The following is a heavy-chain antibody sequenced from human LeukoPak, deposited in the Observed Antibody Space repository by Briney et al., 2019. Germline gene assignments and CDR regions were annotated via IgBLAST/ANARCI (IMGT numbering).Heavy chain of an antibody. J-gene: IGHJ4*02. D-gene: IGHD3-22*01. CDR3: ARGHLDSSGYYPDY. CDR1: GFTFSDYY. Sequence: PGGSLRLSCAASGFTFSDYYVSWIRQAPGKGLEWVSYSSSSSSYTNYADSVKGRFTISRDNAKNSLYLQMNSLRAEDTAVYYCARGHLDSSGYYPDYWGQGTLVTVSS. V-gene: IGHV3-11*06. CDR2: SSSSSSYT.